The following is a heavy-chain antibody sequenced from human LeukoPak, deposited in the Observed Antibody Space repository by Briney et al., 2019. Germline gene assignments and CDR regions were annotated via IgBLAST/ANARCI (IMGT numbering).Heavy chain of an antibody. CDR1: GYTFTNFY. D-gene: IGHD3-10*01. CDR3: ATSYYYGSGSSLYYFEF. V-gene: IGHV1-46*01. Sequence: ASVKVSCKASGYTFTNFYVHWVRQAPGQGLEWMGIINPSGDSTSYAQKFQGRVTMTRDTSTSTVYMELSSLRSEDTAVYYCATSYYYGSGSSLYYFEFWGQGTLVTVSS. J-gene: IGHJ4*02. CDR2: INPSGDST.